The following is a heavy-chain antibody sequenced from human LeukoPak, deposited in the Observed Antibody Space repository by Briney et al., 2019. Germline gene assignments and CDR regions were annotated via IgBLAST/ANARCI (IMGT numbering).Heavy chain of an antibody. V-gene: IGHV3-74*01. Sequence: GGSLRLSCAASGFTFSSYWMHWVRQAPGKGLVWVSRINSDGSSTSYADSVKGRFTISRDNAKNTLYLQMNGLRAEDTAVYYCARDKDDFWSGYSFDYWGQGTLVTVSS. CDR1: GFTFSSYW. J-gene: IGHJ4*02. CDR3: ARDKDDFWSGYSFDY. CDR2: INSDGSST. D-gene: IGHD3-3*01.